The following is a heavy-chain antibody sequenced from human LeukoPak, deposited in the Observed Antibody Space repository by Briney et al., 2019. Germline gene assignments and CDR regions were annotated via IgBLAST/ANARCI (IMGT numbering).Heavy chain of an antibody. Sequence: GGSLRLSCVASGFTFSSYEMNWVRQAPGKGLEWVSSIPRNGGSTYYADSVKGRFTISRDNSKNTLYVQMNSLRVDDTAVYYCAKAPRFGDHAAEYFYYYMDVWGKGTTVTVSS. CDR2: IPRNGGST. CDR1: GFTFSSYE. J-gene: IGHJ6*03. CDR3: AKAPRFGDHAAEYFYYYMDV. D-gene: IGHD3-16*01. V-gene: IGHV3-23*01.